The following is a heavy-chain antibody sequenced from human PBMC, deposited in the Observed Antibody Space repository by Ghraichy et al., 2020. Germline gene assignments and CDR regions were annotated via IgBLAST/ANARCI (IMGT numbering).Heavy chain of an antibody. CDR2: IYSDYDGGST. D-gene: IGHD3-22*01. CDR3: ARDYYDSSLGFDP. V-gene: IGHV3-66*01. CDR1: GFTVSSTY. Sequence: LSLTCAASGFTVSSTYMSWVRQAPGKGLEWVSLIYSDYDGGSTYYADSVRGRFTISRDNSKNTLYLQMNSLRVEDTAVYYCARDYYDSSLGFDPWGQGTLVTVSS. J-gene: IGHJ5*02.